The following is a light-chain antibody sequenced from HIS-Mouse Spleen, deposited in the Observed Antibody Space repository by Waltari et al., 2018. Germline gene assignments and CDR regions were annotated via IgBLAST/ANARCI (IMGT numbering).Light chain of an antibody. Sequence: DIQMTQSPSSLSASVGDRVTITCRASQSISSNLNLYQQKPGKAPKRLIYAASSLQSGVPSRFSGSGSGTDFTLTISSLQPEDFATYYCQQSYSTLWTFGQGTKVEIK. CDR3: QQSYSTLWT. J-gene: IGKJ1*01. CDR1: QSISSN. CDR2: AAS. V-gene: IGKV1-39*01.